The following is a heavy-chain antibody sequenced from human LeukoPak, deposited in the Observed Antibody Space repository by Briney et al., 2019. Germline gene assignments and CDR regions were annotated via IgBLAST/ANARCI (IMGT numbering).Heavy chain of an antibody. D-gene: IGHD5-18*01. Sequence: PGGSLRLSCAASGFTFSSYAMSWVRQAPGKGLEWVSSISGSGISTYYANSVKGRFSISRDNSKNTLDLQMNSLGAEDTAVYFCAKDYIGYGQDFDYWGQGTLVTVSS. J-gene: IGHJ4*02. CDR1: GFTFSSYA. CDR3: AKDYIGYGQDFDY. V-gene: IGHV3-23*01. CDR2: ISGSGIST.